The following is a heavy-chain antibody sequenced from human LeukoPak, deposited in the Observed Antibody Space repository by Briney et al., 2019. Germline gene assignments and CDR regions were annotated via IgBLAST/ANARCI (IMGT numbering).Heavy chain of an antibody. CDR1: GFSFSNYW. CDR3: AKYRLVWLPAPVFDF. V-gene: IGHV3-7*01. D-gene: IGHD5-24*01. Sequence: PGGSLRLACSASGFSFSNYWVTWVSQAPGKGLEWVANIKEDGSEKYYVDSVKGRFTISRDNAKNSLYLQMNSLRAEDTAVYYCAKYRLVWLPAPVFDFWGQGTLVTVSS. CDR2: IKEDGSEK. J-gene: IGHJ4*02.